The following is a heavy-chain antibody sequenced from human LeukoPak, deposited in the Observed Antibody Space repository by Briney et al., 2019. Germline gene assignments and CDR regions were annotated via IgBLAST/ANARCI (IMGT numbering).Heavy chain of an antibody. J-gene: IGHJ4*02. CDR3: AREASGYSYGSPDY. Sequence: SETLSLTRTVSGGSISSYYWSWIRQPPGKGLEWIGYIYYSGSTNYNPSLKSRVTISVDTSKNQFSLKLSSVTAADTAVYYCAREASGYSYGSPDYWGQGTLVTVSS. V-gene: IGHV4-59*01. CDR2: IYYSGST. CDR1: GGSISSYY. D-gene: IGHD5-18*01.